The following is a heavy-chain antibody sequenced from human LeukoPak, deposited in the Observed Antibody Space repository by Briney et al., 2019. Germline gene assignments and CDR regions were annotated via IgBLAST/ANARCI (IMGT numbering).Heavy chain of an antibody. CDR3: AKGADFGVVNNCVDY. CDR2: IIANDGNT. J-gene: IGHJ4*02. D-gene: IGHD3-3*01. Sequence: PGGSLGLSCAASGFTFSSYAMTWVRQAPGKGLEWVSAIIANDGNTYYADSVKGRFTISRANSRNMLYLQMNSLRAEDTAVYYCAKGADFGVVNNCVDYWGQGTLVTVSS. V-gene: IGHV3-23*01. CDR1: GFTFSSYA.